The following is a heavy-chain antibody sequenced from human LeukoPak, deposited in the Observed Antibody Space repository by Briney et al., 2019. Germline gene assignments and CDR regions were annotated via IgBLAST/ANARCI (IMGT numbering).Heavy chain of an antibody. V-gene: IGHV1-18*01. D-gene: IGHD5-12*01. CDR2: ISAYNGNT. CDR3: ARLAEYSGYDCFDY. J-gene: IGHJ4*02. CDR1: GYTFTSYG. Sequence: ASVKVSCKASGYTFTSYGISWGRQAPGQGLEWMGGISAYNGNTNYAQKLQGRVTMTTDRATSTAYMELRSLRSDDTAVYYCARLAEYSGYDCFDYWGQGTLVTVSS.